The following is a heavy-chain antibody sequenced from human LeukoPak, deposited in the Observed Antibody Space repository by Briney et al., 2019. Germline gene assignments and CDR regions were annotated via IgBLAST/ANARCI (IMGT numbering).Heavy chain of an antibody. D-gene: IGHD2-21*02. CDR1: GFTFSNYA. CDR2: IRSSGHNT. V-gene: IGHV3-23*01. CDR3: AKYVCGGDCYDYFDC. Sequence: PGGSLRLSCAASGFTFSNYAMSWVRPAPGKGLEWVSGIRSSGHNTYYEDSVKGRFTISRDNSKNMLYLQMNSLRAEDTAVYYCAKYVCGGDCYDYFDCWGQGTLVTVSS. J-gene: IGHJ4*02.